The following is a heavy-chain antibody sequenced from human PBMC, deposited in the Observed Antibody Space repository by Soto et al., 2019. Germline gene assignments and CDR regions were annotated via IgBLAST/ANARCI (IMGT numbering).Heavy chain of an antibody. Sequence: XGTLSLTCTVSGGSVSSGSYYWSWIRQPPGKGLEWIGYIYYSGSTNYNPSLKSRVTISVDTSKNQFSLKLSSVTAADTAVYYCARRDGYKIGFDYWGQGTLVTVSS. D-gene: IGHD5-12*01. CDR3: ARRDGYKIGFDY. CDR2: IYYSGST. V-gene: IGHV4-61*01. J-gene: IGHJ4*02. CDR1: GGSVSSGSYY.